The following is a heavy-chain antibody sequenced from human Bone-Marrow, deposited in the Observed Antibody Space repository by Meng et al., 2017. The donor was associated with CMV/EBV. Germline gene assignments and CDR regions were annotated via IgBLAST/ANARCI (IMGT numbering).Heavy chain of an antibody. J-gene: IGHJ4*02. CDR2: IYYSGST. CDR1: GGSFSGYF. D-gene: IGHD2-2*01. Sequence: SETLSLTCAVYGGSFSGYFWSWIRQSPGKGLEWIGYIYYSGSTNYNPSLKSRVTISVDTSKNQFSLKLSSVTAADTAVYYCARSVPAAIWWLYFDYWGQGTLVTVSS. CDR3: ARSVPAAIWWLYFDY. V-gene: IGHV4-59*01.